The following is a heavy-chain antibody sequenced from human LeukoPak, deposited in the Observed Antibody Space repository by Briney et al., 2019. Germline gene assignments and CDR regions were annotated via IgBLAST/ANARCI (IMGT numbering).Heavy chain of an antibody. CDR1: GGSFSGYY. V-gene: IGHV4-34*01. CDR2: INHSGST. CDR3: ARLVPSSSHDY. D-gene: IGHD6-13*01. J-gene: IGHJ4*02. Sequence: SETLSLTCAVYGGSFSGYYWSWIRQPPGKGLEWIGEINHSGSTNYNPSLKSRVTISVDTSKNQFSLKLSSVTAADTAVYCCARLVPSSSHDYWGQGTLVTVSS.